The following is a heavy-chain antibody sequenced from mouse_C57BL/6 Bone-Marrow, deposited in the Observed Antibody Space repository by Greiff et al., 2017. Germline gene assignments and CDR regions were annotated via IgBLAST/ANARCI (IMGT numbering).Heavy chain of an antibody. J-gene: IGHJ1*03. D-gene: IGHD1-1*01. CDR1: GFTFRSYG. Sequence: EVMLVESGGDLVKPGGSLKLSCAASGFTFRSYGMSWVRQTPDKRLEWVATISSGGSYTYYPDSVKGRFTISRDNAKNTLYLQMSSLKSEDTAMYYCARIYSWYFDVWGTGTTVTVSS. CDR3: ARIYSWYFDV. CDR2: ISSGGSYT. V-gene: IGHV5-6*02.